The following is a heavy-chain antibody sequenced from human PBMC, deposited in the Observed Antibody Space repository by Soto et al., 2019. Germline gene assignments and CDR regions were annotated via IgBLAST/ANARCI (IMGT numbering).Heavy chain of an antibody. J-gene: IGHJ6*02. CDR2: INSDGSST. CDR3: ARVPLPASYYYYGMDV. Sequence: EVQLVESGGGLVQPGGSLRLSCAASGFTFSSYWMHWVRQAPGKGLVWVSRINSDGSSTSYADSVKGRFTISRDNAKNTLYLQMNSLRAEDTAVYYCARVPLPASYYYYGMDVWGQGNTVTVSS. V-gene: IGHV3-74*01. CDR1: GFTFSSYW.